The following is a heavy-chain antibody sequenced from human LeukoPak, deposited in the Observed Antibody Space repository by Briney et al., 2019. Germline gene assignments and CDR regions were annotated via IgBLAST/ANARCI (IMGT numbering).Heavy chain of an antibody. CDR1: GGSISRGSYY. V-gene: IGHV4-61*02. J-gene: IGHJ4*02. D-gene: IGHD6-19*01. CDR3: ARDGDSSGWYYYFDY. Sequence: SQTLSLTCTVSGGSISRGSYYWSWIRQPAGKGLEWIGRMYTSGSTNYNPSLKSRVTISVDKSKNQFSLKLSSVAAADTAVYYCARDGDSSGWYYYFDYWGQGTLVTVSS. CDR2: MYTSGST.